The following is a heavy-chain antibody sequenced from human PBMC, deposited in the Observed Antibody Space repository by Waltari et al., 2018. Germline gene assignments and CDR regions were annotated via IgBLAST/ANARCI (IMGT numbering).Heavy chain of an antibody. V-gene: IGHV1-8*03. J-gene: IGHJ5*02. CDR3: AREILEWGFDP. CDR1: GYTFTSYE. Sequence: QVQLVQSGAEVKKPGASVKVSCKASGYTFTSYEIKWVRQATGQGLEGMGWMNPNSGNTGYAQKFQGRVTITRNTSISTAYMELSSLRSEDTAVYYCAREILEWGFDPWGQGTLVTVSS. CDR2: MNPNSGNT. D-gene: IGHD3-3*01.